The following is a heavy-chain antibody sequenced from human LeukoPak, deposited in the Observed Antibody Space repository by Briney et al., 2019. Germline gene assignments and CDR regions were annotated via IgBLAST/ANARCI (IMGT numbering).Heavy chain of an antibody. CDR3: ARDHRYVLRFLEENYGMDV. V-gene: IGHV3-7*01. Sequence: GGSLRLSCAASGFTFSSYWMNWARQAPGKGLEWVASINHNGNVNYYVDSVKGRFTISRDNAKNTLYLQMNSLRAEDTAVYYCARDHRYVLRFLEENYGMDVWGQGTTVTVSS. CDR2: INHNGNVN. D-gene: IGHD3-3*01. J-gene: IGHJ6*02. CDR1: GFTFSSYW.